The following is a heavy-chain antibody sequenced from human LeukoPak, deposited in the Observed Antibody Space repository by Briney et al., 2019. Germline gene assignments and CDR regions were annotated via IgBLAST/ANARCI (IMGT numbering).Heavy chain of an antibody. CDR1: RFIFSSYS. CDR2: ISSSSSYI. D-gene: IGHD6-13*01. CDR3: AREGQQKKFDY. V-gene: IGHV3-21*05. J-gene: IGHJ4*02. Sequence: GGSLRLSCAASRFIFSSYSMNWVRQAPGKGLEWVSYISSSSSYIYYADSVKGRFTISRDNAKNSLYLQMNSLRAEDTAVYYCAREGQQKKFDYWGQGTLVTVSS.